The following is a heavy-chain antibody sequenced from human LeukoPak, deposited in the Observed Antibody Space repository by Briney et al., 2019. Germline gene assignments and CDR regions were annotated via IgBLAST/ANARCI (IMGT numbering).Heavy chain of an antibody. CDR1: GFTFSSYS. V-gene: IGHV3-21*01. J-gene: IGHJ6*04. CDR3: ARDRQQLVPTNYYYYGMDV. Sequence: GGSLRLSCAASGFTFSSYSMNWVRQAPGKGLEWVSSISSSSSCIYYADSVKGRFTISRDNAKNSLYLQMNSLRAEDTAVYYCARDRQQLVPTNYYYYGMDVWGKGTTVTVSS. D-gene: IGHD6-13*01. CDR2: ISSSSSCI.